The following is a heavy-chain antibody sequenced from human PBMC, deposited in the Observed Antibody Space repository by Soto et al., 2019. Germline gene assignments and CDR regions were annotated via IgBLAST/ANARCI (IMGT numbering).Heavy chain of an antibody. CDR2: IYYSGST. Sequence: SETLALTCTVSGGSISSYYWSWIRQPPGKGLEWIGYIYYSGSTNYNPSLKSRVTISVDTSKNQFSLKLSSVTAADTAVYYCARDVVAARRGYYYYYGMDVWGQGTTVTVSS. V-gene: IGHV4-59*01. D-gene: IGHD6-6*01. CDR3: ARDVVAARRGYYYYYGMDV. J-gene: IGHJ6*02. CDR1: GGSISSYY.